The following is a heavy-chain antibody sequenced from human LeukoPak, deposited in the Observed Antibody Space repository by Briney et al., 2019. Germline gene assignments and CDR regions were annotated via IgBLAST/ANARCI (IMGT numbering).Heavy chain of an antibody. D-gene: IGHD2-2*01. V-gene: IGHV3-23*01. J-gene: IGHJ6*02. CDR3: AREYCSSTSCYGWSTYYYYGMDV. CDR1: GFTFSSYA. Sequence: GGSLRLSCAASGFTFSSYAMSWVRQAPGKELEWVSAISGSGGSTYYADSVKGRFTISRDNAKNSLYLQMNSLRAEDTAVYYCAREYCSSTSCYGWSTYYYYGMDVWGQGTTVTVSS. CDR2: ISGSGGST.